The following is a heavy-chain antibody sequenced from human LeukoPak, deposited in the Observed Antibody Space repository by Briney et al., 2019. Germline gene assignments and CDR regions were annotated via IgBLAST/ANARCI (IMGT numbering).Heavy chain of an antibody. CDR3: APGGYRGVTDY. CDR2: IYYSGST. CDR1: GGSISSSSYY. J-gene: IGHJ4*02. V-gene: IGHV4-39*07. Sequence: SETLSLTCTVSGGSISSSSYYWGWIRQPPGKGLEWIGSIYYSGSTYYNPSLKSRVTISVDTSKNQFSLKLSSVTAADTAVYYCAPGGYRGVTDYWGQGTLVTVSS. D-gene: IGHD3-10*01.